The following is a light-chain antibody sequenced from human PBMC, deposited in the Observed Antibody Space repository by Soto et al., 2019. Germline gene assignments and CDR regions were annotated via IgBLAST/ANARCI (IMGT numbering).Light chain of an antibody. CDR2: TAS. CDR3: QQYAASPLT. V-gene: IGKV3-20*01. Sequence: ENVLTQSPGTLSLSPGERATLSSRACQSVGRNYIAWFQQKPGQAPRLLMHTASVRATGIPDRFSGSGSGTDFTLTISRLEPEDFAVFYCQQYAASPLTFGGGTKVEI. CDR1: QSVGRNY. J-gene: IGKJ4*01.